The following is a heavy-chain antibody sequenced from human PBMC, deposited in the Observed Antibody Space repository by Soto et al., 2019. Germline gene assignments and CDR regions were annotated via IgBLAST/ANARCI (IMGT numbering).Heavy chain of an antibody. J-gene: IGHJ6*02. Sequence: GGSLRLSCAASGFTFSSYAMSWVRQAPGKGLEWVSAISGSGGSTYYADSVKGRFTISRDNSKNTLYLQMNSLRAEDTAVYYCAKRGSGAAGYYYGMDVWGQGTTVIVSS. V-gene: IGHV3-23*01. CDR2: ISGSGGST. CDR3: AKRGSGAAGYYYGMDV. CDR1: GFTFSSYA. D-gene: IGHD6-25*01.